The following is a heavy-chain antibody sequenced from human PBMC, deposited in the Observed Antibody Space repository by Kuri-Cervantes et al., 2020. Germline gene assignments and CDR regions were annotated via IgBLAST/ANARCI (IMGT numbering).Heavy chain of an antibody. J-gene: IGHJ4*02. CDR1: GFTFSSYA. Sequence: GGSLRLSCAASGFTFSSYAMSWVRQAPGKGLEWVVVISYDGSNKYYADSVKGRFTISRDNSKNTLYLQMNSLRAEDTAVYYCAKSGGATDYWGQGTLVTVSS. V-gene: IGHV3-30*18. D-gene: IGHD1-26*01. CDR3: AKSGGATDY. CDR2: ISYDGSNK.